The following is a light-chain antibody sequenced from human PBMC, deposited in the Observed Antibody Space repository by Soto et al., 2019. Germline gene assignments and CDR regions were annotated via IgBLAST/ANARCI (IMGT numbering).Light chain of an antibody. CDR1: SSDVGGYDY. V-gene: IGLV2-14*01. Sequence: QSALAQPASVSGSPGQSITISCTGTSSDVGGYDYVSWYQHHPGKAPKLIIFEVSNRPSEVSSRFSGSKSGNTASLTISGLQAEDEADHYCSSYTSSSTYVFGTGTKVTVL. J-gene: IGLJ1*01. CDR2: EVS. CDR3: SSYTSSSTYV.